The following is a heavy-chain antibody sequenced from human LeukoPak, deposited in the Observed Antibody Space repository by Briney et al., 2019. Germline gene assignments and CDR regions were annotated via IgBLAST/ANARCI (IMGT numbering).Heavy chain of an antibody. CDR1: GFTFNNYA. CDR3: AKDRGAYCYDSSGYFPCFDY. V-gene: IGHV3-23*01. D-gene: IGHD3-22*01. J-gene: IGHJ4*02. Sequence: GGSLRLSCAASGFTFNNYAMNWVRQAPGKGLEWVSAISGSGGSTYYADSVKGRFTISRDKSKNTLYLQMNSLRAEDTAVYYCAKDRGAYCYDSSGYFPCFDYWGQGTLVTVSS. CDR2: ISGSGGST.